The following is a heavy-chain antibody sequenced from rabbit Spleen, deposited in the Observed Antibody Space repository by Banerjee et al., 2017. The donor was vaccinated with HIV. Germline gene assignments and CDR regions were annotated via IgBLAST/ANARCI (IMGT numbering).Heavy chain of an antibody. CDR1: RFSYMSNYY. D-gene: IGHD7-1*01. CDR3: AREGPRSTFAFDL. V-gene: IGHV1S40*01. J-gene: IGHJ6*01. Sequence: LVESGGGLVKPGASLKLTCKCSRFSYMSNYYMFWVRQAPGKGLEWIACISDRSGRTDYASWAKGRFTISKTSSTTVTLQMTSLTAADTAIYFCAREGPRSTFAFDLWGQGTLVTVS. CDR2: ISDRSGRT.